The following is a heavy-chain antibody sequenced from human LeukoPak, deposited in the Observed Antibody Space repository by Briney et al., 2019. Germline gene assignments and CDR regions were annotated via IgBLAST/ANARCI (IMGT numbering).Heavy chain of an antibody. Sequence: ASVKVSCKASGYTFTSYGISWVRQAPGLGLEWMGLINPSGSSTLYAQKFQGRVTMTRDMSTTTDYMELSSLRSEDTAVYYCARDNSVGDIAWWFDPWGQGTLVTVSS. CDR2: INPSGSST. CDR3: ARDNSVGDIAWWFDP. J-gene: IGHJ5*02. D-gene: IGHD1-26*01. CDR1: GYTFTSYG. V-gene: IGHV1-46*01.